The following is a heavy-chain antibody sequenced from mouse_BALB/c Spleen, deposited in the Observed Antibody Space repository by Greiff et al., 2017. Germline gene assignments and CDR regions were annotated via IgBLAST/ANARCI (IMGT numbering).Heavy chain of an antibody. CDR2: ISNGGGST. CDR1: GFTFSSYT. V-gene: IGHV5-12-2*01. J-gene: IGHJ1*01. CDR3: ARHGYDWYFDV. Sequence: VESGGGLVQPGGSLKLSCAASGFTFSSYTMSWVRQTPEKRLEWVAYISNGGGSTYYPDTVKGRFTISRDNAKNTLYLQMSSLKSEDTAMYYCARHGYDWYFDVWGAGTTVTVSS. D-gene: IGHD2-2*01.